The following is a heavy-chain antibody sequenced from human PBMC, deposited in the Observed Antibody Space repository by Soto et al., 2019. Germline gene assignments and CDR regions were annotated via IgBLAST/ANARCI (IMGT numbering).Heavy chain of an antibody. CDR2: ISWDGGST. J-gene: IGHJ4*02. D-gene: IGHD3-9*01. CDR3: AKAYDILTAPDF. CDR1: GFTFDDYT. V-gene: IGHV3-43*01. Sequence: GGSLRLSCAASGFTFDDYTMHWVRQAPGKGLEWVSLISWDGGSTYYADSVKGRFTISRDNSKNSLYLQMNSLRTEDAALYYCAKAYDILTAPDFWGQGTLVTVSS.